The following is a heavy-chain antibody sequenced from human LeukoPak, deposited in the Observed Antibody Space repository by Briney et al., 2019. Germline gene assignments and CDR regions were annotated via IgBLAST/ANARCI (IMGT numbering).Heavy chain of an antibody. D-gene: IGHD5-12*01. CDR2: IWYDGSNK. CDR3: AKERNSSGYDYVFAY. CDR1: GITFSSYG. J-gene: IGHJ4*02. Sequence: GRSLRLSCAASGITFSSYGMHWVRQAPGKGLEWVAVIWYDGSNKYYADSVKGRFTISRDNSKNTLYLQMNSLRAEDTAVYYCAKERNSSGYDYVFAYWGQGTLVTVSS. V-gene: IGHV3-33*06.